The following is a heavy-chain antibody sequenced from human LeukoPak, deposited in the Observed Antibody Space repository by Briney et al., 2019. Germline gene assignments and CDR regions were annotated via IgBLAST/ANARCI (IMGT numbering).Heavy chain of an antibody. Sequence: GGSLRLSCAASGFTFSSYSMNWVRQAPGKGREWVSYISSSGSDIYYADSVKGRFTISRDNARNSLYLQMNSLRAEDTAVYFCARTQKAYYMDVWGKGTTVTVSS. V-gene: IGHV3-48*01. CDR3: ARTQKAYYMDV. J-gene: IGHJ6*03. CDR1: GFTFSSYS. CDR2: ISSSGSDI.